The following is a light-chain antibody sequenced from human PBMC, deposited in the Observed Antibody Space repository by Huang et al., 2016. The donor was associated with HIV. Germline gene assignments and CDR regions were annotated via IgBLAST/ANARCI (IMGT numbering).Light chain of an antibody. V-gene: IGKV4-1*01. Sequence: DIEMTQSPDSLTVSLGARAIINCKSSQAVLKNSNKKNYLAWYKQRPGQPPKVRSYWASSRESGVPDRFSGSGSGTDFNLTISSLQPEDLAVYYCQQYYSPPYTFGQGTRLEI. CDR3: QQYYSPPYT. CDR1: QAVLKNSNKKNY. J-gene: IGKJ2*01. CDR2: WAS.